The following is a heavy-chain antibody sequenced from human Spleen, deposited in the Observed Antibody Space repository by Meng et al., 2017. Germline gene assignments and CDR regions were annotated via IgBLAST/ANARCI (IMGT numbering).Heavy chain of an antibody. V-gene: IGHV3-23*04. D-gene: IGHD3-10*01. CDR1: GFSFSSYA. CDR3: AKYSYGLGDYFDY. J-gene: IGHJ4*02. Sequence: VRLVEEGGAVVQPGRSLRLSCAASGFSFSSYAMSWVRRATGKGLEWLAALSGGGFTTYYADSVKGRFTISRHNSKNTLYLQMNSLRAEDTALYYCAKYSYGLGDYFDYWGQGALVTVSS. CDR2: LSGGGFTT.